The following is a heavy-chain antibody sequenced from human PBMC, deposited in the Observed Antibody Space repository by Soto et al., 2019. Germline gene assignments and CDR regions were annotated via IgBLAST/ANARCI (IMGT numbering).Heavy chain of an antibody. CDR1: GGSFTGYY. J-gene: IGHJ3*01. V-gene: IGHV4-34*02. Sequence: QVQLKQWGAGLLKPSETLSLTCAVNGGSFTGYYWTYIRQSPEKGLEWIGEVNHRGSTTYNPSLTSRVTISVDASNNPFSLNLSSVTAADTAVYYCARSPPFSSFRGFDVWGQGTMVTVSS. CDR3: ARSPPFSSFRGFDV. CDR2: VNHRGST. D-gene: IGHD6-6*01.